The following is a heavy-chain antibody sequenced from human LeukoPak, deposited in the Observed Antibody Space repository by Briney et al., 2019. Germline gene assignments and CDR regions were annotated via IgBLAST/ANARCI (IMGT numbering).Heavy chain of an antibody. Sequence: PSETLSLTCAVSGGSISSGGYFWTWIRQPPGKGLEWIGSIFHSGTTYYNPSLKSRVTISVDRSKNHFSLNLSSVTAADTALYYCASLQFINRVFDVWGQGAMVTVSS. D-gene: IGHD3-10*01. CDR3: ASLQFINRVFDV. V-gene: IGHV4-30-2*01. J-gene: IGHJ3*01. CDR1: GGSISSGGYF. CDR2: IFHSGTT.